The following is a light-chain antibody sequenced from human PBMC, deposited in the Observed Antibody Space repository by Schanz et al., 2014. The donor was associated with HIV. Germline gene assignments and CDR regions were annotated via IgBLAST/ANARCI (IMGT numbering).Light chain of an antibody. J-gene: IGKJ1*01. V-gene: IGKV3-20*01. CDR1: QSVSSSY. CDR2: GIS. Sequence: EIVLTQSPGTLSLSPGERATLSCRASQSVSSSYLAWYQQKPGQAPRLLIYGISIRATGIPDRFSGSGSGTDFALTISRLEPEDFAVYYCQQYGSSPRTFGQGTKVEIQ. CDR3: QQYGSSPRT.